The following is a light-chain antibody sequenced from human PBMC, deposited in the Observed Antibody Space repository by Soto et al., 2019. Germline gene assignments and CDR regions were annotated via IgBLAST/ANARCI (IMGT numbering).Light chain of an antibody. CDR3: NSYTGSSSPYV. J-gene: IGLJ1*01. CDR1: SSDVVAYNY. Sequence: QSVLTQPASVSGSPGQSITISCTGTSSDVVAYNYVCWYQQHPGKAPKLMIYDVTNRPSGVSSRFSGSKSRNTASLTISGLQAEDEADYYCNSYTGSSSPYVFGTGTKVTVL. CDR2: DVT. V-gene: IGLV2-14*03.